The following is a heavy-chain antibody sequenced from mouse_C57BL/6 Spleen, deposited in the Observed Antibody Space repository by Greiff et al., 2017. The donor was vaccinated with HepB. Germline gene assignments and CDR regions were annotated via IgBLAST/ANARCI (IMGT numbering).Heavy chain of an antibody. D-gene: IGHD1-1*01. V-gene: IGHV1-81*01. CDR3: AGYYYGSRRGYHFDY. Sequence: VQLQQSGAELARPGASVKLSCKASGYTFTSYGISWVKQRTGQGLEWIGEIYPRSGNTYYNEKFKGKATLTADKSSSTAYMELRSLTSEDSAVYFCAGYYYGSRRGYHFDYWGQGTTLTVSS. CDR1: GYTFTSYG. J-gene: IGHJ2*01. CDR2: IYPRSGNT.